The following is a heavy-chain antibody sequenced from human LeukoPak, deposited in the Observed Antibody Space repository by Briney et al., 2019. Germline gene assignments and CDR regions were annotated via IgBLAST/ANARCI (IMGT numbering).Heavy chain of an antibody. CDR3: AREPYCSSTSCFHMDV. CDR2: IYYSGST. D-gene: IGHD2-2*01. Sequence: PSETLSLTSPVSGGSISSYYWSWIRQPPGKGLEWIGYIYYSGSTNYNPSLKSRVTISVDTSKNQFSLKLSSVTAADTAVYYCAREPYCSSTSCFHMDVWGKGTTVTVSS. CDR1: GGSISSYY. J-gene: IGHJ6*03. V-gene: IGHV4-59*12.